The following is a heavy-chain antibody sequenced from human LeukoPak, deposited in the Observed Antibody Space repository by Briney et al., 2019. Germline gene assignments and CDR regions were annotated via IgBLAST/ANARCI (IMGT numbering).Heavy chain of an antibody. D-gene: IGHD6-13*01. J-gene: IGHJ4*02. V-gene: IGHV1-8*01. CDR3: AIVRSSWSPPDNY. CDR2: LNPITDNT. Sequence: ASVKVSCKASGYTFTSYDINWVRQATGQGLEWMGWLNPITDNTGYAQKFQGRVTMTRNTSISTAYMELSSLTSEDTAVYYCAIVRSSWSPPDNYWGQGTLVTVPS. CDR1: GYTFTSYD.